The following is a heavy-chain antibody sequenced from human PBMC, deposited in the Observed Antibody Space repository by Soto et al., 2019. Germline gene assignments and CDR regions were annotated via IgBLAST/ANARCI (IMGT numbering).Heavy chain of an antibody. Sequence: ASVKVSCKASGYAFMSYDINWVRQAPGQGLEWIGWMNPYSGYTGYAQKFRGRVTLTRNTAIRTAYMELSSLRSDDTAVYYCARTDYAADPSAYNWFDPWGQGILVTVSS. J-gene: IGHJ5*02. V-gene: IGHV1-8*01. CDR2: MNPYSGYT. D-gene: IGHD4-17*01. CDR1: GYAFMSYD. CDR3: ARTDYAADPSAYNWFDP.